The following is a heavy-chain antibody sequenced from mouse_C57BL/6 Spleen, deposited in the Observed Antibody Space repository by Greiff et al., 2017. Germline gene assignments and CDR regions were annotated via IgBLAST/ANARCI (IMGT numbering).Heavy chain of an antibody. D-gene: IGHD4-1*01. CDR1: GFTFSDYG. V-gene: IGHV5-17*01. Sequence: EVKLVESGGGLVKPGGSLKLSCAASGFTFSDYGMHWVRQAPEKGLEWVAYISSGSSTIYYADTVQGRFTISRDNAKNTLFLQMTSLRSEDTAMYYCARWILGGYAMDYWGQGTSVTVSS. CDR2: ISSGSSTI. J-gene: IGHJ4*01. CDR3: ARWILGGYAMDY.